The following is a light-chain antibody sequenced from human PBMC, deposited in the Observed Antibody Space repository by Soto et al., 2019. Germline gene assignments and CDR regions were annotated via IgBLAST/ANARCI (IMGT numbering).Light chain of an antibody. V-gene: IGKV3-20*01. CDR3: QQYGSSGT. CDR1: QNIYSN. Sequence: IVMTQSPATLSVSPGERATLSCRASQNIYSNVAWYQQKPGQAPRLLIYGASNRATGIPDRFSGSGSGTDFTLTISRLEPEDFAVYYCQQYGSSGTFGQGTKVDNK. CDR2: GAS. J-gene: IGKJ1*01.